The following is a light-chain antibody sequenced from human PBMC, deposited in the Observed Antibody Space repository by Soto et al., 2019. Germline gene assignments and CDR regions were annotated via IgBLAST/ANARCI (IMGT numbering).Light chain of an antibody. CDR1: QSVSSY. J-gene: IGKJ5*01. CDR2: DAS. Sequence: EIVLTQSPATLSLSPGERATLSCSASQSVSSYLAWYQQKPGQGPRLLIYDASNRATGVSARFSGSGSGTDFTLTISSLEPEDFAVYYCHQRSSWPRGTFGQGTRWRL. CDR3: HQRSSWPRGT. V-gene: IGKV3-11*01.